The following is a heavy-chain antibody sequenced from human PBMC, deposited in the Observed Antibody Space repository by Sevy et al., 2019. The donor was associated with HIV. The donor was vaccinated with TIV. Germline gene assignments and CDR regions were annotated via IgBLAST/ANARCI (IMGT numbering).Heavy chain of an antibody. CDR3: AKDSTLWFGESPLDY. Sequence: GGSLRLSCVASGFTFSRYSMNWVRQAPGKGLEWVSNIGSTGPTIYYADSVKGRFTISRDNAKNSLYLQMNSLRAEDTAVYYCAKDSTLWFGESPLDYWGQGTLVTVSS. D-gene: IGHD3-10*01. V-gene: IGHV3-48*01. CDR1: GFTFSRYS. J-gene: IGHJ4*02. CDR2: IGSTGPTI.